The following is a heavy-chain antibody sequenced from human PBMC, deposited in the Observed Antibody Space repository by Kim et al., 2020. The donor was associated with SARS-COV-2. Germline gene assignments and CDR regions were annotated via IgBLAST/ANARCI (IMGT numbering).Heavy chain of an antibody. D-gene: IGHD4-17*01. V-gene: IGHV3-73*01. Sequence: GGSLRLSCVASGFTFSGSAMHWVRLTSGKGLEWIGRIRTKTNNYATAYAASVEGRFTISRDDSENTAYLQMDSLKSEDTALYFCSRMSRGDYATPLDYWG. J-gene: IGHJ4*01. CDR2: IRTKTNNYAT. CDR3: SRMSRGDYATPLDY. CDR1: GFTFSGSA.